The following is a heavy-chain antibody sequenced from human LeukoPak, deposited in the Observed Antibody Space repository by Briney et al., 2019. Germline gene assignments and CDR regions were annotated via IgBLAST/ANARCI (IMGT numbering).Heavy chain of an antibody. CDR1: GYTFTSYG. CDR2: ISAYNGNT. CDR3: ARDRGRITMVRGVKTLIDY. V-gene: IGHV1-18*01. Sequence: ASVKVSCKASGYTFTSYGISWVRQAPGQGLEWMGWISAYNGNTNYAQKLQGRVTMTTDTSTSTAYMELRSLRSDDTAVYYCARDRGRITMVRGVKTLIDYWGQGTLVTVSS. J-gene: IGHJ4*02. D-gene: IGHD3-10*01.